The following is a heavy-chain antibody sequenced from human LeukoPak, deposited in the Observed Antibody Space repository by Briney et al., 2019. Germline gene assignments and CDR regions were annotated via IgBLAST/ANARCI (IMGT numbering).Heavy chain of an antibody. V-gene: IGHV3-7*01. CDR2: INHNGNVN. CDR3: ARVPASYYDFWSGPQYYFDY. CDR1: GFTFSSYW. J-gene: IGHJ4*02. Sequence: GGSLRLSCAASGFTFSSYWMNWARQAPGKGLEWVASINHNGNVNYYVDSVKGRFTISRDNAKNSLYLQMNSLRAEDTAVYYCARVPASYYDFWSGPQYYFDYWGQGTLVTASS. D-gene: IGHD3-3*01.